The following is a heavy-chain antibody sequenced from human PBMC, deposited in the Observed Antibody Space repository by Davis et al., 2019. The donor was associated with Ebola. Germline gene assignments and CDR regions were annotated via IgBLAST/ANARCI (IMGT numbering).Heavy chain of an antibody. CDR2: IYYSGST. CDR3: ARRTGGFSNWFDP. Sequence: SETLSLTCTVSGGSISSYYWSWIRQPPGKGLEWIGYIYYSGSTNYNPSLKSRVTISVDTSKNQFSLKLSSFTAADTAVYYCARRTGGFSNWFDPWGQGTLVTVSS. J-gene: IGHJ5*02. V-gene: IGHV4-59*08. CDR1: GGSISSYY. D-gene: IGHD7-27*01.